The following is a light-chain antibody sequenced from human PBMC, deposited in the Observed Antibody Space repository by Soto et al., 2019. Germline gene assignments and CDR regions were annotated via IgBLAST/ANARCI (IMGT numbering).Light chain of an antibody. Sequence: QSVLTQPASVSGSPGQSITISCTGTSSDVGGYNYVSWYQQHPGKAPKLMIYEVSNRPSGVSNRFSGSKSGNTASLTISGLQAEDEADYYCGAWDSSLMGVVFGGGTKLTVL. CDR2: EVS. CDR1: SSDVGGYNY. CDR3: GAWDSSLMGVV. J-gene: IGLJ2*01. V-gene: IGLV2-14*01.